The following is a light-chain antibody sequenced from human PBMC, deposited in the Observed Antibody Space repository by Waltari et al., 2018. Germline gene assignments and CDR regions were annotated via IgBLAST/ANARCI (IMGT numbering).Light chain of an antibody. CDR1: QSISSW. Sequence: DIQMTQSPSTLSASIGDRVTITCRASQSISSWLAWYQQKPGKAPKLLIYRASSLQSGVPSRFSGSGSGTEFTLTISSLQPDDFATYYCQRYNSYFRTFGQGTKVEIK. V-gene: IGKV1-5*03. CDR3: QRYNSYFRT. J-gene: IGKJ1*01. CDR2: RAS.